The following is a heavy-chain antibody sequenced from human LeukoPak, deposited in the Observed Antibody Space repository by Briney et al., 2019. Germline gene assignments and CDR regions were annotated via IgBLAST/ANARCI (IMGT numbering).Heavy chain of an antibody. J-gene: IGHJ4*02. CDR3: TTLYGDSLDY. CDR1: GFTFSSYA. CDR2: ISGSGGST. D-gene: IGHD2-21*02. Sequence: PGGSLRLSCAASGFTFSSYAMSWVRQAPGKGLEWVSAISGSGGSTYYADSVKGRFSMSRDNSKNTLYLQMNSLRAEDTAMYYCTTLYGDSLDYWGQGTLVTVSS. V-gene: IGHV3-23*01.